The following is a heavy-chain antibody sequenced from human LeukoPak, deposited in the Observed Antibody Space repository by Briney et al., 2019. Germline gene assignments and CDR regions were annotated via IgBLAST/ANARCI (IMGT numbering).Heavy chain of an antibody. CDR1: GFTFSSYW. D-gene: IGHD3-22*01. CDR3: SRSAYYDGSGNYYDY. V-gene: IGHV3-74*01. Sequence: GGSLRLSCAASGFTFSSYWMHWVRQAPGKGLVWVSRISDGGSTTTYADSVKGRFTISRDNAKNTLYLQMNGLRAEDTAVYYCSRSAYYDGSGNYYDYWGQGTLVTASS. J-gene: IGHJ4*02. CDR2: ISDGGSTT.